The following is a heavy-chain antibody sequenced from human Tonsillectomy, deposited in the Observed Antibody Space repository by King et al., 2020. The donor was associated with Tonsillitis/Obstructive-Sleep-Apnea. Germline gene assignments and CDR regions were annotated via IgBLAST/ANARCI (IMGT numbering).Heavy chain of an antibody. J-gene: IGHJ4*02. CDR2: IYPGDSDT. CDR1: GYSFTSYW. Sequence: VQLVESGAEVKKPGETLKISCTGSGYSFTSYWIGWVRQMPGKGLEWMGIIYPGDSDTRYSPSFQGQVTISADKSNSTAYLQWSSLKASDTAMYYCATAENSMYFDYFDYWGQGTLVTVSS. D-gene: IGHD2-8*01. CDR3: ATAENSMYFDYFDY. V-gene: IGHV5-51*03.